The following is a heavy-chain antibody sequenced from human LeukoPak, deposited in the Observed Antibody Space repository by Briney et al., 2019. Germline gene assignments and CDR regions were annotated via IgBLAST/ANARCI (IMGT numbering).Heavy chain of an antibody. Sequence: PGRSLRLSCAASGFTFCSYGMHWVRQAPGKGLEWVAVIWYDGSNKYYADSVKGRFTISRDNSKNTLYLQMNSLRAEDTAVYYRAKEGTSGGALDYWGQGTLVTVSS. V-gene: IGHV3-33*06. CDR1: GFTFCSYG. J-gene: IGHJ4*02. CDR2: IWYDGSNK. CDR3: AKEGTSGGALDY. D-gene: IGHD2-8*02.